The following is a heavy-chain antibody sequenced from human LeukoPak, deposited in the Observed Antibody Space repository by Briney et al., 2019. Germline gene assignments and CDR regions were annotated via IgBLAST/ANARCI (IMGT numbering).Heavy chain of an antibody. Sequence: SETLSLTCAVYGGSFSGYYWSWIRQPPGNGLEWTGEINHSGSTNYNPSLKSRVTISVDTSKNQFSLKLSSVTAADTAVYYCARGRRRVGSGWYKSYYYYGMDVWGQGTTVTVSS. CDR1: GGSFSGYY. J-gene: IGHJ6*02. CDR2: INHSGST. CDR3: ARGRRRVGSGWYKSYYYYGMDV. D-gene: IGHD6-19*01. V-gene: IGHV4-34*01.